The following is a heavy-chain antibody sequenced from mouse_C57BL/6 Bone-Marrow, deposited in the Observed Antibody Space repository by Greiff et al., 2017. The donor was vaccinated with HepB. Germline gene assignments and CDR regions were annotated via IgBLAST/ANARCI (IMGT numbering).Heavy chain of an antibody. D-gene: IGHD2-2*01. Sequence: EVQLVESGEGLVKPGGSLKLSCAASGFTFSSYAMSWVRQTPEKRLEWVAYISSGGDYIYYADTVKGRFTISRDNARNTLYLQMSSLKSEDTAMYYCTRYGYSYWYFDVWGTGTTVTVSS. CDR1: GFTFSSYA. V-gene: IGHV5-9-1*02. CDR2: ISSGGDYI. CDR3: TRYGYSYWYFDV. J-gene: IGHJ1*03.